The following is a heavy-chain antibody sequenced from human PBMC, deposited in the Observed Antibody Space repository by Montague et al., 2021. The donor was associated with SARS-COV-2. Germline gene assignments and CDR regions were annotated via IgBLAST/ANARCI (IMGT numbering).Heavy chain of an antibody. V-gene: IGHV4-34*01. CDR3: ARGRIEVSMIVVVLTGASYYMDV. CDR2: INNSGST. CDR1: GESFSGFF. Sequence: SESLSLTCAVYGESFSGFFWSWIRQPPGKGLEWIAEINNSGSTNYNPSLKSRVTISVDTSKNQFSLKLHSVTAADTAVYYCARGRIEVSMIVVVLTGASYYMDVWGKGTTVTVSS. J-gene: IGHJ6*03. D-gene: IGHD3-22*01.